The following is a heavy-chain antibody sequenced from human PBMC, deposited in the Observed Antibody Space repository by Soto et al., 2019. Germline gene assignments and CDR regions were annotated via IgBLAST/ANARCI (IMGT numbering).Heavy chain of an antibody. CDR3: ARDLSGSRYYDFWSGPQPYGPD. V-gene: IGHV1-18*01. CDR2: ISAYNGNT. CDR1: GYTFTSYG. J-gene: IGHJ4*02. Sequence: ASVKVSCKASGYTFTSYGISWVRQAPGQGLEWMGWISAYNGNTNYAQKLQGRVTMTTDTSTGTAYMELRSLRSDDTAVYYCARDLSGSRYYDFWSGPQPYGPDWGQGTLVTVSS. D-gene: IGHD3-3*01.